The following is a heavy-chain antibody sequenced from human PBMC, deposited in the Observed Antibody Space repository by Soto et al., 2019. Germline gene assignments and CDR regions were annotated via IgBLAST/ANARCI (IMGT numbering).Heavy chain of an antibody. CDR2: INPNSGGT. CDR1: GYTFTGYY. Sequence: ASVKVSCKASGYTFTGYYMHWVRQAPGQGLEWMGWINPNSGGTNYAQKFQGRVTMTRDTSISTAYMELSRLRSDDTAVYYCARDCSSTSCYGTDYYYGMDVWGHGTTVT. V-gene: IGHV1-2*02. CDR3: ARDCSSTSCYGTDYYYGMDV. D-gene: IGHD2-2*01. J-gene: IGHJ6*02.